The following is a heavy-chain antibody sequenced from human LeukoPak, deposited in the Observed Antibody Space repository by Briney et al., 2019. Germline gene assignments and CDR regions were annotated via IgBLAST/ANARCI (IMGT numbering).Heavy chain of an antibody. CDR3: ARVKAVAGSLLFDP. CDR2: IYYSGST. J-gene: IGHJ5*02. V-gene: IGHV4-59*01. Sequence: SETLSLACTVSGGSISSYYWSWIRQPPGKGLEWIGYIYYSGSTNYNPSLKSRVTISVDTSKNQFSLKLSSVTAADTAVYYCARVKAVAGSLLFDPWGQGTLVTVSS. D-gene: IGHD6-19*01. CDR1: GGSISSYY.